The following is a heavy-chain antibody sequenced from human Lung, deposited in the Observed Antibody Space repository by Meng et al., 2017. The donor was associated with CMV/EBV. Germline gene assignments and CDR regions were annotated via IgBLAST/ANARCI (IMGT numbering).Heavy chain of an antibody. CDR1: GFTFDDYA. CDR3: AKDKDGGMGV. Sequence: GGSLRLSCAASGFTFDDYAMHWVRQAPGKGLEWVSGISWNSGSIGYADSVKGRFTISRDNAKNSLYLQMNSLRAEDTALYYCAKDKDGGMGVWGQGTTVTVSS. CDR2: ISWNSGSI. J-gene: IGHJ6*02. V-gene: IGHV3-9*01.